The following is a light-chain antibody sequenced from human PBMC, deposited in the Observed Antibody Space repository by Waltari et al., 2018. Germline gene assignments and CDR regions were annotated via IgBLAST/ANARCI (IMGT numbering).Light chain of an antibody. CDR3: QKYDSVPFT. J-gene: IGKJ3*01. Sequence: IQMTQSPSSLSASVGDRVTITCRASQIISSSLNWYQQIPGKAPKLLIYVASNLQSGVPSRFSGSGSGTDFSLTISSLQPEDVATYYCQKYDSVPFTFGPGTKVDI. CDR1: QIISSS. CDR2: VAS. V-gene: IGKV1-39*01.